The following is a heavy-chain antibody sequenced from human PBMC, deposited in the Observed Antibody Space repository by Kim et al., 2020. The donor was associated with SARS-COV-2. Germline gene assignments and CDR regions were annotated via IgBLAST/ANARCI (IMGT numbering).Heavy chain of an antibody. CDR1: GYTFTSYA. V-gene: IGHV1-3*01. D-gene: IGHD3-22*01. J-gene: IGHJ4*02. CDR2: INAGNGNT. Sequence: ASVKVSCKASGYTFTSYAMHWVRQAPGQRLEWMGWINAGNGNTKYSQKFQGRVTITRDTSASTAYMELSSLRSEDTAVYYCARTRGYYLSVDYWGQGTLVTVSS. CDR3: ARTRGYYLSVDY.